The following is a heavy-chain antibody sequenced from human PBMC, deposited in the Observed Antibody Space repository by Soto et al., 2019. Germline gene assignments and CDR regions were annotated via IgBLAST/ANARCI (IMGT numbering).Heavy chain of an antibody. D-gene: IGHD6-19*01. Sequence: QVQLVQSGAEVKKPGASVKVSCKASGYTFTSYYIHWVRQAPGQGLEWMGIINPNGGGTSYAQKFQGRVTMIRDTSTSAVYMDLSSLRSEDTAVYYCARGRGSGWPFDYWGQGTLVTVSS. V-gene: IGHV1-46*03. CDR1: GYTFTSYY. J-gene: IGHJ4*02. CDR3: ARGRGSGWPFDY. CDR2: INPNGGGT.